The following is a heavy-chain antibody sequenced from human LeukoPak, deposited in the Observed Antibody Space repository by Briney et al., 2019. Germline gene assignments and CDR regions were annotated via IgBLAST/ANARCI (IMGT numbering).Heavy chain of an antibody. Sequence: GGSLRLSCAASGFTFSSYEMNWVRQAPGRGLEWVSYISSSGSTIYYAGSMKGRFTISRDNAKNSLYLQMNSLRAEDTAVYYCARGGDYGDIDYWGQGTLVTVSS. CDR2: ISSSGSTI. V-gene: IGHV3-48*03. D-gene: IGHD4-17*01. CDR3: ARGGDYGDIDY. J-gene: IGHJ4*02. CDR1: GFTFSSYE.